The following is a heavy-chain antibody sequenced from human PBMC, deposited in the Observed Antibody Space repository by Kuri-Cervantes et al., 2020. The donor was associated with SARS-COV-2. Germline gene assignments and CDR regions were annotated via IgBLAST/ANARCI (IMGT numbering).Heavy chain of an antibody. CDR1: GYTFTSYY. J-gene: IGHJ3*02. CDR3: AQLQFGDYYDSSGYPDAFDI. D-gene: IGHD3-22*01. V-gene: IGHV1-46*03. Sequence: ASVKVSCKASGYTFTSYYMHWVRQAPGQGLEWMGIINPSGGSTSYAQKFQGRVTMTRDTSTSTVYMELSRLRSDDTAVYYCAQLQFGDYYDSSGYPDAFDIWGQGTMVTVSS. CDR2: INPSGGST.